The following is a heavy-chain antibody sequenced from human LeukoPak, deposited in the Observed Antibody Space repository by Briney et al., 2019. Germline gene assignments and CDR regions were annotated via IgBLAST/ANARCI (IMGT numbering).Heavy chain of an antibody. J-gene: IGHJ3*02. V-gene: IGHV3-30*18. D-gene: IGHD3-10*01. Sequence: GGSLRLSCAASGFTFSSYGMHWVRQAPGKGLEWVAVISYDGSNKYYADSVKGRFTISRDNSKNTLYLQMNSLRAEDTAVYYCAKDQAVVVRGVITLGDAFDIWGQGTMVTVSS. CDR1: GFTFSSYG. CDR2: ISYDGSNK. CDR3: AKDQAVVVRGVITLGDAFDI.